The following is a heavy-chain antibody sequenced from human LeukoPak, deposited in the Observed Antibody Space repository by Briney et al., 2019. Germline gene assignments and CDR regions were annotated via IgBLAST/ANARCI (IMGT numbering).Heavy chain of an antibody. CDR3: ITPRYVPF. Sequence: GGSLRLSCAVSGITLSNYGMSWVRQAPGKGLEWVGRIRSKADGGTTDYAAPVKGRFTISRDDSKTTLFLQLNSLKTEDTAIYYCITPRYVPFWGQGALVTVSS. CDR1: GITLSNYG. D-gene: IGHD3-9*01. CDR2: IRSKADGGTT. J-gene: IGHJ4*02. V-gene: IGHV3-15*01.